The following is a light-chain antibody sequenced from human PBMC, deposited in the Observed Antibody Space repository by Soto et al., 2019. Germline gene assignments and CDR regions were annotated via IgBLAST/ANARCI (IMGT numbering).Light chain of an antibody. J-gene: IGKJ1*01. V-gene: IGKV1-5*01. CDR2: DAS. CDR1: QTIRNY. CDR3: QQYGLQGT. Sequence: GDRVTITCRASQTIRNYLAWYQQKPGKAPDLLIYDASSLKNEVPSRFSGSGFGTEFTLTISSLQPDDSATYYCQQYGLQGTFGQGTKVDIK.